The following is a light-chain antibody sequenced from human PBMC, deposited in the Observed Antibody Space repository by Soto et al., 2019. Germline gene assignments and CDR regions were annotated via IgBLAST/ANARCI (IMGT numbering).Light chain of an antibody. CDR2: GAS. CDR1: QTISGNY. CDR3: HQNYDLPWT. Sequence: EITLTQSPASLSLSPGESVTLSCRTSQTISGNYLSWYQRRPGQAPRLLIFGASIRATDIPARFSGSGYGRDFTLAITSLEPEDFAGYYCHQNYDLPWTFGQGTKLEMK. V-gene: IGKV3D-7*01. J-gene: IGKJ2*02.